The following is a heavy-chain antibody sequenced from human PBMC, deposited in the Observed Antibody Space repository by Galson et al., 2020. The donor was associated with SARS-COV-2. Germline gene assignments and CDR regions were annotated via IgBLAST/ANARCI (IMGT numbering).Heavy chain of an antibody. CDR2: ISSSSSYI. Sequence: GGSLRLSCAASGFTFSSYSMNWVRQAPGKGLEWVSSISSSSSYIYYADSVKGRFTISRDNAKNSLYLQMNSLRAEDTAVYYCASGVADIVVVPAASTLDSYYYYGMDVWGQGTTVTVSS. D-gene: IGHD2-2*01. V-gene: IGHV3-21*01. CDR1: GFTFSSYS. CDR3: ASGVADIVVVPAASTLDSYYYYGMDV. J-gene: IGHJ6*02.